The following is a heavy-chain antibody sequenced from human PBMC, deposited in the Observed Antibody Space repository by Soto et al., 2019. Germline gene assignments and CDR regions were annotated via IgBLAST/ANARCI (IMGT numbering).Heavy chain of an antibody. CDR3: ARGQWLDYYYGGMAV. Sequence: QVQLVESGGGVVQPGRSLRRSCAASGFTVSSYGMHWVRQAPGKGLGWVAVISYDGSNNYYADSVKGRFTISRDNSKNTRYLQMTSLRAADTAVYYCARGQWLDYYYGGMAVWGHGTTVTVSS. D-gene: IGHD6-19*01. CDR1: GFTVSSYG. CDR2: ISYDGSNN. V-gene: IGHV3-30*03. J-gene: IGHJ6*02.